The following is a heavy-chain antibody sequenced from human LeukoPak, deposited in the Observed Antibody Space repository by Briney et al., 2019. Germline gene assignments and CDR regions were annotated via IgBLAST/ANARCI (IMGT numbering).Heavy chain of an antibody. CDR2: INPSDGSA. Sequence: GASVKVSCKASGYTFTTYYMHWVRQAPGQGLEWMGIINPSDGSASYAQKFQGRVTMTRNTSISTAYMELSSLRSEDTAVYYCARGYEITFGGVIVIEDYNWFDPWGQGTLVTVSS. CDR1: GYTFTTYY. D-gene: IGHD3-16*02. J-gene: IGHJ5*02. CDR3: ARGYEITFGGVIVIEDYNWFDP. V-gene: IGHV1-46*01.